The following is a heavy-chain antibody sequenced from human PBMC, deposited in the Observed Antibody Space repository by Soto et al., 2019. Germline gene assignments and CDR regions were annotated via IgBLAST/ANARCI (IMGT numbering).Heavy chain of an antibody. CDR1: GFTFSDYY. CDR3: ARDVLRYFDWLLPKDTWFDP. V-gene: IGHV3-11*05. D-gene: IGHD3-9*01. Sequence: PGGSLRLSCAASGFTFSDYYMSWIRQAPGKGLEWVSYISSSSSYTNYADSVKGRFTISRDNAKNSLYLQMNSLRAEDTAVYYCARDVLRYFDWLLPKDTWFDPWGQGTLVTVSS. CDR2: ISSSSSYT. J-gene: IGHJ5*02.